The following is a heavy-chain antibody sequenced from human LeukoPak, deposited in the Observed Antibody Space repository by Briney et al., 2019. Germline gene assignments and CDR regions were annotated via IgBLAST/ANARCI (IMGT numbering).Heavy chain of an antibody. V-gene: IGHV3-23*01. D-gene: IGHD6-19*01. Sequence: GGSLRLSCAASGFTFSSYAMSWVRQAPGKGLEWVSSISGNGGYTYHADSVRGRFTISRDNSKNTLYLQMNSLRAEDTAVYYCAKGYSSGPGSLDYWGQGTLVTVSS. CDR3: AKGYSSGPGSLDY. J-gene: IGHJ4*02. CDR2: ISGNGGYT. CDR1: GFTFSSYA.